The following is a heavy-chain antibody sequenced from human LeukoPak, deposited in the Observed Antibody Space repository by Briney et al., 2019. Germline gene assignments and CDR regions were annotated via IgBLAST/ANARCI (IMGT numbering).Heavy chain of an antibody. CDR2: ISWNSGSI. CDR3: AKDPRAIAVAGTFDY. Sequence: GGSLRLSCAASGFTFDDYAMHWVRQAPGKGLEWVLGISWNSGSIGYADSVKGRFTISRDNAKNSLYLQMNSLSAEDTALYYCAKDPRAIAVAGTFDYWGQGTLVTVSS. J-gene: IGHJ4*02. D-gene: IGHD6-19*01. CDR1: GFTFDDYA. V-gene: IGHV3-9*01.